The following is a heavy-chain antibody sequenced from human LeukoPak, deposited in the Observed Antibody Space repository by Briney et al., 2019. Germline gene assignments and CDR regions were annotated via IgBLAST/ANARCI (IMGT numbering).Heavy chain of an antibody. CDR1: GYSFTSYW. CDR3: ARQWGRGSGSYLGY. Sequence: GASLKISCKGSGYSFTSYWIAWVRQMPGKGLEWMGVIYPGDSDTTYSPSFQGQVTISADKSISNAYLQWSSLRASDTAMYYSARQWGRGSGSYLGYWGQGTLVTVSS. V-gene: IGHV5-51*01. J-gene: IGHJ4*02. D-gene: IGHD3-10*01. CDR2: IYPGDSDT.